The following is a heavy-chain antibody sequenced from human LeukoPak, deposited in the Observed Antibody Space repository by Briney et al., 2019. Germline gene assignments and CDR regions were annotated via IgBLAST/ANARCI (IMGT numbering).Heavy chain of an antibody. CDR3: ARGAPWVDY. V-gene: IGHV4-30-4*01. CDR2: IFYSEST. D-gene: IGHD1-26*01. Sequence: SETLSLTCTVSGGSISSGDYYWRWIRQPPGKGLEWIGHIFYSESTDYNPSLKSRVTISIDTSKNQFSLNLSSVTAADTAVYYCARGAPWVDYWGQGTLVTVSS. J-gene: IGHJ4*02. CDR1: GGSISSGDYY.